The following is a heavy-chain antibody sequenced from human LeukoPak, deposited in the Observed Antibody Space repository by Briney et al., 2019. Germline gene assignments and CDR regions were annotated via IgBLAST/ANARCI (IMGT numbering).Heavy chain of an antibody. D-gene: IGHD2-15*01. Sequence: GGSLRLSCAASEFTFSSYTINWVRQAPGKGLEWVSSISSTSTYISYADSVKGRFTISRDNAKNSLYLQMNSLRAEDTAVYYCAKGGGNFDYWGQGTLVTVSS. V-gene: IGHV3-21*01. J-gene: IGHJ4*02. CDR1: EFTFSSYT. CDR3: AKGGGNFDY. CDR2: ISSTSTYI.